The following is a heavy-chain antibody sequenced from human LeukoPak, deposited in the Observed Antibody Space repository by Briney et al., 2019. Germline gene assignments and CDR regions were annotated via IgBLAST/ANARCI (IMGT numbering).Heavy chain of an antibody. CDR3: ARGGIVVVPAAYNWFDP. V-gene: IGHV4-4*07. CDR2: IYTSGST. J-gene: IGHJ5*02. D-gene: IGHD2-2*01. CDR1: GGSISSYY. Sequence: ASETLSLTCTVSGGSISSYYWSWIRQPAGKGLEWIGRIYTSGSTNYNPSLKSRVTMSVDTSKNQFSLKLSSVTAADTAVYYCARGGIVVVPAAYNWFDPWGQGTLVTVSS.